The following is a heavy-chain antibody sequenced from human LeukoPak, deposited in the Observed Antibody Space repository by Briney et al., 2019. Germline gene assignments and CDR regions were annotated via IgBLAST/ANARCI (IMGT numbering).Heavy chain of an antibody. D-gene: IGHD3-3*01. V-gene: IGHV4-61*02. CDR2: IYTSGST. CDR3: ARDLGFLEW. CDR1: GGSISSGSYY. Sequence: PSQTLSLTCTVSGGSISSGSYYWSWIRQPAGKGLEWIGRIYTSGSTNYNPSLKSRVTISVDRSKNQFSLKLSSVTAADTAVYYCARDLGFLEWWGQGTLVTVSS. J-gene: IGHJ4*02.